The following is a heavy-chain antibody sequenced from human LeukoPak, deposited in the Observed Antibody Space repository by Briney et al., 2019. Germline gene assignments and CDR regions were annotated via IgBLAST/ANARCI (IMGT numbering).Heavy chain of an antibody. Sequence: SETLSLTCTVSGGSFNSYYWSWIRQSPGKGLEWIAFIYHDGSTNFNPSLKSRVTISVDKSKNQFSLKLSSVTAADTAVYYCARGGRKWDPDAFDIWGQGTMVTVSS. J-gene: IGHJ3*02. CDR1: GGSFNSYY. V-gene: IGHV4-59*12. CDR3: ARGGRKWDPDAFDI. CDR2: IYHDGST. D-gene: IGHD1-26*01.